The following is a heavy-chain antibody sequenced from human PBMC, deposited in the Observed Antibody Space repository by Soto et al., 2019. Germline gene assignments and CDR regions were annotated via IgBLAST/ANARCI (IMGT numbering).Heavy chain of an antibody. D-gene: IGHD1-26*01. CDR2: IWYDGSNK. V-gene: IGHV3-33*01. Sequence: GGSLRLSCAASGFTFSSYGMHWVRQAPGKGLEWVAVIWYDGSNKYYADSVKGRFTISRDNSKNTLYLQMNSLRAEDTAVYYCARTRWDKNDAFDIWGQGTMVTVS. CDR1: GFTFSSYG. CDR3: ARTRWDKNDAFDI. J-gene: IGHJ3*02.